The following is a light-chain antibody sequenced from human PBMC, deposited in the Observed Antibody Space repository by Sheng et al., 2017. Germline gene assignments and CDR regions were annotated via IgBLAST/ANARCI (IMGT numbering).Light chain of an antibody. Sequence: DIQMTQSPSSVSASVGDRVTITCRASQDISSSLAWYQQKPGKAPKLLIYAASSLQSGVPSRFGGSGSGTDFTLTISSLQPEDFATYYCQQANSFPVTFGQGTRLEIK. CDR2: AAS. V-gene: IGKV1D-12*01. CDR1: QDISSS. CDR3: QQANSFPVT. J-gene: IGKJ5*01.